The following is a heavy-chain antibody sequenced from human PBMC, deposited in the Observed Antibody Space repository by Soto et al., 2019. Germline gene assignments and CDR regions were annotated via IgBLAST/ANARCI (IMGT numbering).Heavy chain of an antibody. V-gene: IGHV3-23*01. Sequence: EVQLLESGGALVQPGGSLRLSCAASGFSFSNYAMTWVRQAPGKGLEWVAGISGNGGNTYYADSVKGRFTISRDNSQNTVFMQMISLRVDDTAQYYCARSEGAAGIAWFAPWRQGTPVTVSS. CDR2: ISGNGGNT. D-gene: IGHD6-13*01. J-gene: IGHJ5*02. CDR3: ARSEGAAGIAWFAP. CDR1: GFSFSNYA.